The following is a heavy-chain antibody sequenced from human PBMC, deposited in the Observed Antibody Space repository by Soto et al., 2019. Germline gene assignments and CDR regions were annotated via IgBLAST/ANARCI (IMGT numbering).Heavy chain of an antibody. Sequence: QVQVVESGGGVVQPGRSLRLSCAASGFTFSSYGMHWVRQAPGKGLEWVASIWYDGSNKYYADSVKGRFTISRDNSKNTLYLQMNSLRAEDTAVYYCARDRGLEQQLADFDYWGQGTLVTVSS. J-gene: IGHJ4*02. CDR1: GFTFSSYG. V-gene: IGHV3-33*01. D-gene: IGHD6-13*01. CDR3: ARDRGLEQQLADFDY. CDR2: IWYDGSNK.